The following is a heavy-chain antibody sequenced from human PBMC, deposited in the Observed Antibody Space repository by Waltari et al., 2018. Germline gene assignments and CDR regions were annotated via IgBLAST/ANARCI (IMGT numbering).Heavy chain of an antibody. J-gene: IGHJ3*02. CDR1: GYTFTSYA. CDR3: AAKGTHHRTMVRGVNDAFDI. Sequence: QVQLVQSGAEVKKPGASVKVSCKASGYTFTSYAMHWVRQAPGPRLEWMGWINAGNGNTKYSQKFQGRVTITRDTSASTAYMELSSLRSEDTAVYYCAAKGTHHRTMVRGVNDAFDIWGQGTMVTVSS. V-gene: IGHV1-3*01. D-gene: IGHD3-10*01. CDR2: INAGNGNT.